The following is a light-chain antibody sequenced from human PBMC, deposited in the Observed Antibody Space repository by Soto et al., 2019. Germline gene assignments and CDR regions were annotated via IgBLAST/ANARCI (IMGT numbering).Light chain of an antibody. CDR1: QSVSSNY. J-gene: IGKJ3*01. Sequence: EIVMTQSPGTLSLSPGETATLSCKSSQSVSSNYVAWFHQKPGQAPRLIIYGASSRATGVPDRFSASGSGTDFTLTISRLEPEDFAVYYCQQYGRSPFTLGPGTKVDIK. CDR3: QQYGRSPFT. CDR2: GAS. V-gene: IGKV3-20*01.